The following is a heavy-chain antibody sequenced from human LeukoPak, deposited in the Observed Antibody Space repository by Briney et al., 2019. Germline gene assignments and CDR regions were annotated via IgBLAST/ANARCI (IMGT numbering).Heavy chain of an antibody. CDR1: GGSISSYY. V-gene: IGHV4-59*01. J-gene: IGHJ4*02. CDR2: IYSSGST. D-gene: IGHD3-10*01. CDR3: ARAYYYGSGSYGLDY. Sequence: SETLSLTCTVSGGSISSYYWSWIRQPPGKGLEWIGYIYSSGSTNYNPSLKCRLTISVDASKNQFSLKLTSVTAADTAVYYCARAYYYGSGSYGLDYWGQGTLVTVSS.